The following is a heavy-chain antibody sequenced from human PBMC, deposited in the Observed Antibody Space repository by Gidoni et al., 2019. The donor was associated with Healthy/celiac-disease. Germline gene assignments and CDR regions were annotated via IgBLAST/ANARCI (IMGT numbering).Heavy chain of an antibody. Sequence: QVQLVESGGGVVQPGRSLRLSCAASGFTFSSYGMHWVRQAPGKGLEWVAVIWYDGSNKYYADSVKGRFTISRDNSKNTLYLQMNSLRAEDTAVYYCARETHGCSGGSCYHQAFDYWGQGTLVTVSS. V-gene: IGHV3-33*01. D-gene: IGHD2-15*01. J-gene: IGHJ4*02. CDR1: GFTFSSYG. CDR3: ARETHGCSGGSCYHQAFDY. CDR2: IWYDGSNK.